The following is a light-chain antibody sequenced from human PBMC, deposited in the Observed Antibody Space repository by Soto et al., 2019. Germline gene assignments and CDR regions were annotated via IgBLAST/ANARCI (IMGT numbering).Light chain of an antibody. V-gene: IGKV1-12*01. CDR1: QALNGR. CDR2: FAS. Sequence: DIQLTQSPSSVSASVGDTVTITCRSSQALNGRLAWLQQQPGRAPKLIISFASTLVSGAPPRFSGSGSGTDCSRTINSLQPEDCAICYCLQAYTFPRTFGKGTRVEVK. CDR3: LQAYTFPRT. J-gene: IGKJ1*01.